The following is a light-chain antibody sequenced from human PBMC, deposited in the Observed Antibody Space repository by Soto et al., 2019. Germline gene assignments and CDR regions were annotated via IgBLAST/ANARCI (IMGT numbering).Light chain of an antibody. CDR1: QSVSSN. CDR3: QQYNNWPLT. V-gene: IGKV3-15*01. J-gene: IGKJ1*01. Sequence: EILMTQSPATLSVSPGERATLSCRASQSVSSNLAWYQQKPGQAPRLLIYGTSTRATGIPARFSGSGSGADFTLAISSLQSEDFAFYYCQQYNNWPLTFGQGTKVEIK. CDR2: GTS.